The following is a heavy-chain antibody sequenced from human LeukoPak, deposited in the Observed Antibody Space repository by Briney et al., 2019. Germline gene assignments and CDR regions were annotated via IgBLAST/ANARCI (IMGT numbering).Heavy chain of an antibody. Sequence: GSLRLSCAASGFTFDDYAMHWVRQAPGKGLEWVSLISGDGGSTYYADSVKGRFTISRDNSKNSLYLQMNSLRTEDTALYYCAKGQYCTSTSCYFGYYYYMDVWGKGTTVTVSS. CDR3: AKGQYCTSTSCYFGYYYYMDV. CDR2: ISGDGGST. V-gene: IGHV3-43*02. J-gene: IGHJ6*03. D-gene: IGHD2-2*01. CDR1: GFTFDDYA.